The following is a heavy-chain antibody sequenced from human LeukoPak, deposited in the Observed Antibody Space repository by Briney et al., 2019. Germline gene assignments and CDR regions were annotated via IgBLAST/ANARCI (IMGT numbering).Heavy chain of an antibody. CDR3: ARDDIVATGNALDI. D-gene: IGHD5-12*01. V-gene: IGHV4-30-2*01. CDR2: IYHSGST. J-gene: IGHJ3*02. CDR1: GGSISSGGYY. Sequence: SETLSLTCTDSGGSISSGGYYWSWIRQPPGKGLEWIGYIYHSGSTYYNPSLKSRVTISVDRSKNQFSLKLSSVTAADTAVYYCARDDIVATGNALDIWGQGTMVTVSS.